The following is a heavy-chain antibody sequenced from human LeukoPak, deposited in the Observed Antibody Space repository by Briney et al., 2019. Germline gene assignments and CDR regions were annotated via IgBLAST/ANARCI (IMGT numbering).Heavy chain of an antibody. CDR1: GYTFTSYD. J-gene: IGHJ6*02. V-gene: IGHV1-8*01. D-gene: IGHD2-2*01. CDR3: ARTLVVPAAKYYYYGMDV. CDR2: MNPNSGNT. Sequence: GASVKVSCKASGYTFTSYDINWVRQATGQGLEWMGWMNPNSGNTGYAQKFQGRVTMTRNTSISTAYMELSSLRSEDTAVYYCARTLVVPAAKYYYYGMDVWGQGTTVTVSS.